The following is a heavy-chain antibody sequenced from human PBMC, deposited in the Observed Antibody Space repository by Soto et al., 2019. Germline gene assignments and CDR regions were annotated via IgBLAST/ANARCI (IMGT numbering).Heavy chain of an antibody. Sequence: PSETLSLTCTVSGGSLFGDYCTWIRQPAGGGLEWIGRINSGGNNNYSRSLKSRVTRSVDPSRKHFSLNRNSVTAADTPSFFSARARRLENWFAPWGPGSQATVS. CDR3: ARARRLENWFAP. J-gene: IGHJ5*02. CDR2: INSGGNN. V-gene: IGHV4-4*07. CDR1: GGSLFGDY. D-gene: IGHD5-12*01.